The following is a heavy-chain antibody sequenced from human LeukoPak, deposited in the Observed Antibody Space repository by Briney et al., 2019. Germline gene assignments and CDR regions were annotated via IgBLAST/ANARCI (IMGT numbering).Heavy chain of an antibody. D-gene: IGHD1-26*01. CDR2: IYYSGST. CDR1: GASINSYY. V-gene: IGHV4-59*01. CDR3: AGGAIGGATRTYYFDY. J-gene: IGHJ4*02. Sequence: SETLSLTCTVSGASINSYYWSWIRQPPGKGLEWIGYIYYSGSTNYNPSLKSRVTISVDTSKNQFSLKLSSVTAADTAMYYCAGGAIGGATRTYYFDYGGQGPLVTVSS.